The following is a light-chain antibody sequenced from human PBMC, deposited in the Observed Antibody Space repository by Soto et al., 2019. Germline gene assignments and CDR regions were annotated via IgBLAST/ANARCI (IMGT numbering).Light chain of an antibody. J-gene: IGLJ3*02. V-gene: IGLV2-14*01. CDR2: EVS. CDR3: SSYTSSLWV. Sequence: QFALTQPASVSGSPGQSITISCTGTSSDVGGYNYVSWYQQHPGKAPKLMIYEVSNRPSGVSNRFSGSKSGNTASLTISGLQAEDEADYYCSSYTSSLWVFGGGTKLTVL. CDR1: SSDVGGYNY.